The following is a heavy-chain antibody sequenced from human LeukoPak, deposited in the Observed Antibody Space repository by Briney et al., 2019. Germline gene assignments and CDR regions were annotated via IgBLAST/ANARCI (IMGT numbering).Heavy chain of an antibody. Sequence: AGGSLRLSCAASGFTFSSYSMNWVRQAPGKGLEWVSYISSSSSTVYYADSVKGRFTISRDNAKNSLYLQMNSLRAEDTAVYYCARDRSGSYPRPNPLDYWGQGTLVTVSS. CDR3: ARDRSGSYPRPNPLDY. D-gene: IGHD1-26*01. CDR2: ISSSSSTV. J-gene: IGHJ4*02. V-gene: IGHV3-48*01. CDR1: GFTFSSYS.